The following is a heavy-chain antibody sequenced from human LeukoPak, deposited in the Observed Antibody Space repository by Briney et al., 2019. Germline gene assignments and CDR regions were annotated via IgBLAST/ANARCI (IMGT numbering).Heavy chain of an antibody. CDR2: INPSGGST. CDR3: ARELWSYAFDI. D-gene: IGHD5-18*01. CDR1: GYTFTNYY. V-gene: IGHV1-46*01. J-gene: IGHJ3*02. Sequence: ASVKVSCKASGYTFTNYYMHWVRQAPGQGLEWMGIINPSGGSTSYAQKFQGRVTMTRDMSTSTVYMELSSLRSEDTAVYYCARELWSYAFDIWGQGTMVTVSS.